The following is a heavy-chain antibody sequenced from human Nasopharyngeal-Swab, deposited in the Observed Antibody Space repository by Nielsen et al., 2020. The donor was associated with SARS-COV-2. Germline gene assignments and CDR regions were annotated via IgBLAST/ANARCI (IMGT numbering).Heavy chain of an antibody. CDR3: VRLYDSTDYYYGMDV. Sequence: SETLPLTCTVSGGSISSSSYYWGWIRQPPGKGLEWIGSIYYSGSTYYNPSLKSRVTISVDTSKNQFSLKLSSVTAADTAVYYCVRLYDSTDYYYGMDVWGQGTTVTVSS. J-gene: IGHJ6*02. CDR2: IYYSGST. D-gene: IGHD2/OR15-2a*01. V-gene: IGHV4-39*01. CDR1: GGSISSSSYY.